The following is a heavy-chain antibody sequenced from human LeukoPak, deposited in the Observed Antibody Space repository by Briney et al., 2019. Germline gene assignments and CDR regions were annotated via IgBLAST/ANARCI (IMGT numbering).Heavy chain of an antibody. CDR1: GFTFSSYD. CDR3: ARDRSGTLDY. CDR2: IWYDGSNK. D-gene: IGHD2-15*01. V-gene: IGHV3-33*01. Sequence: GRSLRLSCAASGFTFSSYDMHWVRQAPGKGLEWVALIWYDGSNKYYADSVKGRFTISRDNSRNTLYLQMNSLRAEDTAVYYCARDRSGTLDYWGQGTLVTVSS. J-gene: IGHJ4*02.